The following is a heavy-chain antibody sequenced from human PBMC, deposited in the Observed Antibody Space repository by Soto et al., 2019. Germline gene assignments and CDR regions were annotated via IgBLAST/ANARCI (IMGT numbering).Heavy chain of an antibody. V-gene: IGHV3-30*04. J-gene: IGHJ6*02. D-gene: IGHD1-1*01. CDR1: GFTFSSYA. CDR2: ILYDGRNK. Sequence: GGSLRLSCEASGFTFSSYAMRWVRQAPGKGLEWVAVILYDGRNKYYADSVKGRFTISRDNSKNTLYLQMNSLRAEDTAVYYCACLQGTFDYYYGIDVWGQGTMVTVSS. CDR3: ACLQGTFDYYYGIDV.